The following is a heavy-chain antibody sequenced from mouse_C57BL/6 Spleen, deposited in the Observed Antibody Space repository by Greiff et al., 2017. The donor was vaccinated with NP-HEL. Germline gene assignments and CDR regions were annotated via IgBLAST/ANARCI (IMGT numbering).Heavy chain of an antibody. V-gene: IGHV1-59*01. D-gene: IGHD2-4*01. CDR2: IDPSDSYT. CDR1: GYTFTSYW. CDR3: AFYYDYSWFAY. J-gene: IGHJ3*01. Sequence: QVQLQQPGAELVRPGTSVKLSCKASGYTFTSYWMHWVKQRPGQGLEWIGVIDPSDSYTTNNQKFKGKATLTVDTSSSTAYMQLSSLTSEYSAVYYCAFYYDYSWFAYWGQGTLVTVSA.